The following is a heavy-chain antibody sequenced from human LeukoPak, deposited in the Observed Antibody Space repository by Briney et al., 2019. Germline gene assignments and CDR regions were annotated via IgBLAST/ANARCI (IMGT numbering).Heavy chain of an antibody. CDR3: ARADYGDYSTFDY. CDR1: GYTFTGYY. V-gene: IGHV1-2*02. D-gene: IGHD4-17*01. CDR2: INPNSGGT. J-gene: IGHJ4*02. Sequence: ASVKVSCKASGYTFTGYYMHWVRQAPGQGLKWMGWINPNSGGTNYAQKFQGRVTMTRDTSISTAYMELSRLRSDDTAVYYCARADYGDYSTFDYWGQGTLVTVSS.